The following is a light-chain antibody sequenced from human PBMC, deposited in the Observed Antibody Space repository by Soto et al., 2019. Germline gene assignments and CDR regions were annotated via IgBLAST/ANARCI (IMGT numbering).Light chain of an antibody. CDR3: MQALQTPIT. Sequence: DIVMTQSPLSLPVTPGEPASMSGGLVRTPCLISGYHILDWYLEKPGQSPQLLIYFGSNRASGVPDRFSGSGSGTDFTLKISRVEAEDVGVYYCMQALQTPITFGQGTRLEIK. CDR1: RTPCLISGYHI. CDR2: FGS. J-gene: IGKJ5*01. V-gene: IGKV2-28*01.